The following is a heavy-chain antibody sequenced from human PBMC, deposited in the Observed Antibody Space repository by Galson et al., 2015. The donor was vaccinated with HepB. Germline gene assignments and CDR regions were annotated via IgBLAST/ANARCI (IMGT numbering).Heavy chain of an antibody. J-gene: IGHJ4*02. D-gene: IGHD3-3*01. CDR1: GYTFTGYY. V-gene: IGHV1-2*02. Sequence: SVKVSCKASGYTFTGYYLHWVRQAPGQGLEWMGWINPDSGGTKYAQKLQGRVTMTRDTSINTAYMELSGLRSDDTAVYYCARDLEWLTAHYYFDSWGQGTLVSVSS. CDR3: ARDLEWLTAHYYFDS. CDR2: INPDSGGT.